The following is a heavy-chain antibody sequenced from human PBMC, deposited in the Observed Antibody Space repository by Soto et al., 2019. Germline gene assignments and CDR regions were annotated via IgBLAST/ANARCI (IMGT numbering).Heavy chain of an antibody. J-gene: IGHJ4*02. V-gene: IGHV3-7*03. CDR1: GFTLSNYW. D-gene: IGHD6-19*01. Sequence: GGSLRLSCAASGFTLSNYWMSWVRQAPGKGLEWVANIKQDGSEKNYVDSVKGRFTISRDNAKSSLYLQMNSLRAGDSAKYYCAKEGTSGLYYFDYWGPGTLVTVSS. CDR2: IKQDGSEK. CDR3: AKEGTSGLYYFDY.